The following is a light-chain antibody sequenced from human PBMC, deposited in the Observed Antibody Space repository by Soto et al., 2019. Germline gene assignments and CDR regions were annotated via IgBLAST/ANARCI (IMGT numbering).Light chain of an antibody. V-gene: IGKV1-5*01. Sequence: DIQMTQSPSTLSASVGDRVTLTCRASQSINAWLAWYQQKPGKAPKLLIYDVSTLASGVPSRFSGSASGTEFTLTISNLESEDFASYYCQQYHRYSTFGQGTKVDIK. CDR2: DVS. CDR1: QSINAW. J-gene: IGKJ1*01. CDR3: QQYHRYST.